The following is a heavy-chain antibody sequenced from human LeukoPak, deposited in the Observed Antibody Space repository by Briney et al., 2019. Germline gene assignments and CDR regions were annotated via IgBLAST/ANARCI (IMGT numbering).Heavy chain of an antibody. Sequence: SETLSLTCIVSGSSMSSYYYWGWIRQPAGKGLEWIGRIYTSGSTNYNPSLKSRVTISVDTSKNQFSLKLSSVTAADTAVYYCARAIHFLEWTHDYWGQGTLVTVSS. V-gene: IGHV4-61*02. CDR1: GSSMSSYYY. J-gene: IGHJ4*02. D-gene: IGHD3-3*01. CDR2: IYTSGST. CDR3: ARAIHFLEWTHDY.